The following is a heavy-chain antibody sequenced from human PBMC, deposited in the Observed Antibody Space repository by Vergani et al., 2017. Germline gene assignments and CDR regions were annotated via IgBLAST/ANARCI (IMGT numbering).Heavy chain of an antibody. CDR2: INPSGGHT. CDR1: GYTFSNYY. V-gene: IGHV1-46*03. CDR3: ARGDYGILTGYRY. D-gene: IGHD3-9*01. Sequence: QVPVVQSGAEVKKSGASVKVSCKTSGYTFSNYYMHWVRQAPGQGLEWMGIINPSGGHTNYAQKFQGRVTMTRDTSTSTVYMEMSSLRSEDTAIYYCARGDYGILTGYRYWGQGTMVTVS. J-gene: IGHJ4*02.